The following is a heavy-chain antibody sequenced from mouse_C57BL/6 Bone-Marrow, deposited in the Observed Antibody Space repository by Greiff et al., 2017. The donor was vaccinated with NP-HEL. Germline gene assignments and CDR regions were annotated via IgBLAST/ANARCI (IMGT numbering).Heavy chain of an antibody. Sequence: VQGVESDAELVKPGASVKISCKVSGYTFTDHTIHWMKQRPEQGLEWIGYIYPRDGSTKYNEKFKGKATLTADKSSSTAYMQLNSLTSEDSAVYFCAGDYYGSSPYYYAMDYWGQGTSVTVSS. J-gene: IGHJ4*01. CDR1: GYTFTDHT. D-gene: IGHD1-1*01. CDR2: IYPRDGST. V-gene: IGHV1-78*01. CDR3: AGDYYGSSPYYYAMDY.